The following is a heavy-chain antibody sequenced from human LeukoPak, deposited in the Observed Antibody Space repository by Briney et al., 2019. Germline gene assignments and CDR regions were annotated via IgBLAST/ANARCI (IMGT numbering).Heavy chain of an antibody. CDR2: ISRSSNII. CDR3: ARDGNYYYGMDV. J-gene: IGHJ6*02. CDR1: GFTFSSYS. D-gene: IGHD1-26*01. Sequence: GGSLRLSCAASGFTFSSYSMNWVRQAPGKGLEWVSYISRSSNIIYYADPVKGRFTISRDNAKNSLYLQMNSLRDEDTAVYYCARDGNYYYGMDVWGQGTTVTVCS. V-gene: IGHV3-48*02.